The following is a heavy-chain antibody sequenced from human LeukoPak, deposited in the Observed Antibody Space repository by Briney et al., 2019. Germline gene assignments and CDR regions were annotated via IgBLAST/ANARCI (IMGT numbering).Heavy chain of an antibody. CDR1: GYTFTGYY. CDR2: INPNSGGT. CDR3: ARVVYCSSTSCYARAYFDY. V-gene: IGHV1-2*02. Sequence: ASVKVSCKASGYTFTGYYMHWVRQAPGQGLEWMGWINPNSGGTNYAQKFQGRVTMTRDTSISTAYMELSRLRSDDTAVYYCARVVYCSSTSCYARAYFDYWGQGTLVTVSS. D-gene: IGHD2-2*01. J-gene: IGHJ4*02.